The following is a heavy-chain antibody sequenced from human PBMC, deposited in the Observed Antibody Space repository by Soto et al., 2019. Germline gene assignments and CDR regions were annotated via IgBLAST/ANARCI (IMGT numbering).Heavy chain of an antibody. CDR1: GGSISSGGYY. CDR2: IYYSGST. CDR3: ARGGEYYDFWSGYYGNTWFDP. Sequence: SETLSLTCTVSGGSISSGGYYWSWIRQHPGKGVEWIGYIYYSGSTYYNPSLKSRVTISVDTSKNQFSLKLSSVPAADTAVYYCARGGEYYDFWSGYYGNTWFDPWGQGTLVTVSS. V-gene: IGHV4-31*03. J-gene: IGHJ5*02. D-gene: IGHD3-3*01.